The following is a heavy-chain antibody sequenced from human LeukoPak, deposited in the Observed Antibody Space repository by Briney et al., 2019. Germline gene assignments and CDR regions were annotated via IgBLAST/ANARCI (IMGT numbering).Heavy chain of an antibody. CDR3: AKIPDGEDAFDI. Sequence: PGGSLRLSCAASGFTFSSYSMNWVRQAPGKGLEWVSYITGSISTIHYADSVKGRFTISRDNSKNTLYLQMNSLRAEDTAVYYCAKIPDGEDAFDIWGQGTMVTVSS. D-gene: IGHD2-2*02. CDR1: GFTFSSYS. V-gene: IGHV3-48*01. CDR2: ITGSISTI. J-gene: IGHJ3*02.